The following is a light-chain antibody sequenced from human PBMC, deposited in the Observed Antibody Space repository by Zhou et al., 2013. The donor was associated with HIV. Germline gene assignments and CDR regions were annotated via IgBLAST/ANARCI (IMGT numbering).Light chain of an antibody. V-gene: IGKV2-28*01. CDR3: MQPLQTVT. J-gene: IGKJ4*01. Sequence: DIVMTQSPLSLPVTPGEPASISCRSSQSLLNSRGYSSVDWFLQKPGQSPQLLIYLGSNRASGVPDRFSGSGSGTDFTLKISRVEAEDVGVYYCMQPLQTVTFGGGTKVEIK. CDR2: LGS. CDR1: QSLLNSRGYSS.